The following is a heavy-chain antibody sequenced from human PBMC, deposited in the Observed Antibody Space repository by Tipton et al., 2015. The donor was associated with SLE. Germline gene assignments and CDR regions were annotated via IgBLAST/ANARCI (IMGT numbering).Heavy chain of an antibody. CDR3: ARTAGRSVKLWYFDL. J-gene: IGHJ2*01. CDR2: IFYSGTT. V-gene: IGHV4-39*07. CDR1: GGSISSSSYY. Sequence: TLSLTCTVSGGSISSSSYYWGWIRQPPGKGLEWIGSIFYSGTTHYNPSLKSRVTISVDTSKKQFSLKLSSVTDVDTAVYYCARTAGRSVKLWYFDLWGRGTLVTVSS. D-gene: IGHD5-18*01.